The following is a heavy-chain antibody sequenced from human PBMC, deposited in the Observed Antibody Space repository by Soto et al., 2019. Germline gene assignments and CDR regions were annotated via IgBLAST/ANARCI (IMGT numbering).Heavy chain of an antibody. Sequence: GGSLRLSCAASGFTFSSYSMNWVRQAPGKGLEWVSYISSSSSTIYYADSVKGRFTISRDNAKNSLYLQMNSLRAEDTAVYYCARVNDPGVVVPAAAILGGFDYWGQGTLVTVSS. V-gene: IGHV3-48*01. CDR3: ARVNDPGVVVPAAAILGGFDY. J-gene: IGHJ4*02. D-gene: IGHD2-2*01. CDR2: ISSSSSTI. CDR1: GFTFSSYS.